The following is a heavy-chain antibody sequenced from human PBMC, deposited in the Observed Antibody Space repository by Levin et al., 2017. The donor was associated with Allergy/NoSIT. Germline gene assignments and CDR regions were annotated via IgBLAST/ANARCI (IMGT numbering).Heavy chain of an antibody. D-gene: IGHD6-25*01. CDR1: GFTFGDYA. J-gene: IGHJ4*02. CDR3: TRVLVAAGPRLDY. V-gene: IGHV3-49*03. Sequence: GGSLRLSCTVSGFTFGDYAMKWFRQAPGKGLEWVSFIRSNAHGGTTEYAASVKGRFTMSRDDSKSIAYLQMNSLKIEDTAVYFCTRVLVAAGPRLDYWGQGTLVTVSS. CDR2: IRSNAHGGTT.